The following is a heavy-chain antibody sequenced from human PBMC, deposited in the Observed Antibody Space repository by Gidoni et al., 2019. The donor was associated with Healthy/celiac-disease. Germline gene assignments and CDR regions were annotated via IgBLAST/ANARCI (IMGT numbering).Heavy chain of an antibody. CDR2: INHSGST. CDR3: ARRGSGYDYGLQVDV. D-gene: IGHD5-12*01. CDR1: GGSFSGYS. Sequence: QVQLQQWGAGLLKPSATLSLPGAVYGGSFSGYSWSWIGQPPGKGLEWIGEINHSGSTNYNPSLKSRVTISVDTSENQFSLKLSSVTAADTAVYYCARRGSGYDYGLQVDVWGQGTTVTVSS. J-gene: IGHJ6*02. V-gene: IGHV4-34*02.